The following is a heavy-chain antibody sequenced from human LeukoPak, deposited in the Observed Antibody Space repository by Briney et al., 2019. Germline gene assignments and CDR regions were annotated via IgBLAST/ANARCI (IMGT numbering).Heavy chain of an antibody. V-gene: IGHV4-39*01. Sequence: SETLSLTCTVSGGSISSSSYYWGWIRQPPGKGLEWIGSIYYSGSTYYNPSLKSRVTISVDTSKNQFSLKLSSVTAADTAVYYCAKQHGDYNSYYYYMDVWGKGTTVTVSS. D-gene: IGHD4-17*01. J-gene: IGHJ6*03. CDR2: IYYSGST. CDR3: AKQHGDYNSYYYYMDV. CDR1: GGSISSSSYY.